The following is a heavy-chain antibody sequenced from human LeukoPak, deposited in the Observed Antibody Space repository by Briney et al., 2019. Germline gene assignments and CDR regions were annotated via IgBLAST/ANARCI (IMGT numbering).Heavy chain of an antibody. D-gene: IGHD2-15*01. V-gene: IGHV1-69*05. Sequence: SVKVSCKASGGTFSSYAISWVRQAPGQGLEWMGGIIPIFGTANYAQKFQGRVTITTDESTSTAYMELSSMRSEDTAVYCCARDGDRYCSGGSCYDWFDPWGQGTLVTVSS. CDR1: GGTFSSYA. J-gene: IGHJ5*02. CDR3: ARDGDRYCSGGSCYDWFDP. CDR2: IIPIFGTA.